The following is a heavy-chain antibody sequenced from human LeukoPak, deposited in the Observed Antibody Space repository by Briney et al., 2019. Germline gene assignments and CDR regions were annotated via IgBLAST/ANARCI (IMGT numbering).Heavy chain of an antibody. V-gene: IGHV4-39*01. CDR3: ARQDYLHSSGEGFDY. J-gene: IGHJ4*02. CDR1: GDSISSRSYY. Sequence: SETLSLTCTVSGDSISSRSYYWGWIRQPPGKGLEWIGSIYYSGSTYYNPSLKSRVTISVDTSKNQFSLKLSSVTAADTAVYYGARQDYLHSSGEGFDYWGQGTLVTVSS. D-gene: IGHD3-22*01. CDR2: IYYSGST.